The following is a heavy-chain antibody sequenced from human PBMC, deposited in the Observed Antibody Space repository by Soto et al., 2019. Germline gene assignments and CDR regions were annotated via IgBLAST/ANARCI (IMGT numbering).Heavy chain of an antibody. D-gene: IGHD4-17*01. J-gene: IGHJ6*03. CDR2: ISSSGSTI. CDR1: GFTFSDYY. CDR3: ARTRKVTTLYYYYMDV. V-gene: IGHV3-11*01. Sequence: PGGSLRLSCAASGFTFSDYYMSWIRQAPGKGLEWVSYISSSGSTIYYADSVKGRFTISRDNAKNSLYLQMNSLRAEDMAVYYCARTRKVTTLYYYYMDVWGKGTTVTVSS.